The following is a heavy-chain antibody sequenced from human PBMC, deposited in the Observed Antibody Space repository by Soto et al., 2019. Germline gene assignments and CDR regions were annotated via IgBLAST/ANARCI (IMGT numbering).Heavy chain of an antibody. D-gene: IGHD3-22*01. Sequence: QVQLVESGGGVVQPGRSLRLSCVASGLTFSNHGMHWVRQAPGQRLGWVTLIWYDASNKYYADSVKGRFTNSRDNSKNTVYLQMNGLRAEDTAVYYWARDGYYRSAGGLDVWGQGTTVTVSS. V-gene: IGHV3-33*01. J-gene: IGHJ6*02. CDR3: ARDGYYRSAGGLDV. CDR1: GLTFSNHG. CDR2: IWYDASNK.